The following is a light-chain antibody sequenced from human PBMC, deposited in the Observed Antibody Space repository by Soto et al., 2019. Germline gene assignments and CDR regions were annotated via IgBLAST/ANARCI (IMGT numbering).Light chain of an antibody. J-gene: IGKJ2*02. CDR2: GAS. CDR1: QSVSSN. Sequence: EIVMTQSPATLSVSPGERATLSCRASQSVSSNLAWYQQNPVQAPRLLIYGASTRATGIPARFSGSGSGTEFTLTISSLQSEDFAVYYCQQYNNWPPPCTFGQGTKLEIK. CDR3: QQYNNWPPPCT. V-gene: IGKV3-15*01.